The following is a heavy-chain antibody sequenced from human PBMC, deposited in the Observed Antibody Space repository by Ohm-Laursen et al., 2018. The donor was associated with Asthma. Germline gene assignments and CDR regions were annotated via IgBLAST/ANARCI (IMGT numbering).Heavy chain of an antibody. CDR1: GFTFSSYS. CDR2: ISSSSSTI. J-gene: IGHJ4*02. Sequence: SLRLSCSASGFTFSSYSMNWVRQAPGKGLEWVSYISSSSSTIYYADSVKGRFTISRDNAKNSLYLQMNSLRAEDTAVYYCAKVLEGEQWLVTIDYWGQGTLVTVSS. V-gene: IGHV3-48*01. CDR3: AKVLEGEQWLVTIDY. D-gene: IGHD6-19*01.